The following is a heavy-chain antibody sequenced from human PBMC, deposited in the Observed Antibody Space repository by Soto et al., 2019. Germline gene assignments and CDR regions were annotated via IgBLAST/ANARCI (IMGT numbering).Heavy chain of an antibody. J-gene: IGHJ6*02. V-gene: IGHV3-23*01. CDR2: LSGGGINT. Sequence: GGSLRLSCAASGFTFSNYAMSWVRQAPGKGLEWVSSLSGGGINTYYAGSVKGRFTISRDNSKNTLYLQMNSLRAEDTAVYYCAREVFDYPNYYYYGMDVWGQGTTVTVSS. D-gene: IGHD4-17*01. CDR3: AREVFDYPNYYYYGMDV. CDR1: GFTFSNYA.